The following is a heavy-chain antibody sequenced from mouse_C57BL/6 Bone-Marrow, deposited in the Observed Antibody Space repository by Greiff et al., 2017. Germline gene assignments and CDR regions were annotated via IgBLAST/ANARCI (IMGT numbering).Heavy chain of an antibody. CDR1: GFTFSNYW. Sequence: EVKVEESGGGLVQPGGSMKLSCVASGFTFSNYWMNWVRQSPEKGLEWVAQIRLKSDNYATHYAESVKGRFTISRDDSKSSVYLQMNNLRAEDTGIYYCTGGTTGLRNVDVWGTGTTVTVSS. CDR3: TGGTTGLRNVDV. CDR2: IRLKSDNYAT. J-gene: IGHJ1*03. D-gene: IGHD1-1*01. V-gene: IGHV6-3*01.